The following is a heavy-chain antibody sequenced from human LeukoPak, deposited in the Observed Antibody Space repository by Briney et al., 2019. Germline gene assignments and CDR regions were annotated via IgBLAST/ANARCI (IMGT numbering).Heavy chain of an antibody. CDR1: GGSISSSSYY. J-gene: IGHJ6*03. CDR2: IYYSGST. D-gene: IGHD4/OR15-4a*01. CDR3: ARPPDYGGYYMDV. V-gene: IGHV4-39*01. Sequence: LETLSLTCTVSGGSISSSSYYWGWIRQPPGKGLEWIGSIYYSGSTYYNPSLKSRVTISVDTSKNQFSLKLSSVTAADTAAYYCARPPDYGGYYMDVWGKGTTVTVSS.